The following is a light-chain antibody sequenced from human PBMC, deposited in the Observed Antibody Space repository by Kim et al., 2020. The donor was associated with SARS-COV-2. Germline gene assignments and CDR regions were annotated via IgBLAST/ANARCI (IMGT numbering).Light chain of an antibody. Sequence: DVTLTQSPLSLSVTLGQPASISCRSSQGLVFSDGNTFLNWFQQRPGQSPRRLIHRISNRDSGVPDRFSGSGSGTDFTLKVSRVEAEDAGVYYCMQGTPWFYTFGQGTKLEIK. CDR3: MQGTPWFYT. CDR2: RIS. J-gene: IGKJ2*01. V-gene: IGKV2-30*01. CDR1: QGLVFSDGNTF.